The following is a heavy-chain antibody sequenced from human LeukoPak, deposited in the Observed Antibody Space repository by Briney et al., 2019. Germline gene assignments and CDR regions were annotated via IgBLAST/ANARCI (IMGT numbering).Heavy chain of an antibody. CDR2: FYPVDSDT. D-gene: IGHD3-10*01. CDR1: GYSFTSYW. CDR3: ARLGYYGSGSYRVPAQYYYYYYMDV. Sequence: GESLKIPCKGSGYSFTSYWIGWVRQMPGKGLEWMGIFYPVDSDTRYSPSFQGQDTNSADKSISTAYLQWSSLKASDTAMYYCARLGYYGSGSYRVPAQYYYYYYMDVWGKGTTVTVSS. V-gene: IGHV5-51*01. J-gene: IGHJ6*03.